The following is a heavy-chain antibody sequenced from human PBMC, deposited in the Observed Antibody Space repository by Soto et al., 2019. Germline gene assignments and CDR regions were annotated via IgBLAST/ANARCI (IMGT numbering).Heavy chain of an antibody. J-gene: IGHJ5*02. CDR3: AKFKVGYYYDKGWFDP. Sequence: EVQLLESGGGLVQPGGSLRLSCVGSGFNIATYAMSWVRQAPGKGLEWVSAINAGGERIFYTDSVKGRFTISRDNSKNTLYLQMNSLRAEDTATYYCAKFKVGYYYDKGWFDPWGQGTLVKVSS. V-gene: IGHV3-23*01. D-gene: IGHD3-9*01. CDR2: INAGGERI. CDR1: GFNIATYA.